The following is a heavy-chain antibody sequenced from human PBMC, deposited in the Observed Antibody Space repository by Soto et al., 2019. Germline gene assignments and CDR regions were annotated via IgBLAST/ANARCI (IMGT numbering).Heavy chain of an antibody. V-gene: IGHV3-23*01. J-gene: IGHJ4*02. D-gene: IGHD6-19*01. CDR3: AKGPHSSGWHYFDY. CDR2: VSGSGANT. Sequence: PGGSLRLSCAASGITFSSYAMSWVRQAPGKGLEWASTVSGSGANTYYADSVKGRFTISRDNSENTLYLQMISLRAEDMAIYYWAKGPHSSGWHYFDYWGQGTLVTVSS. CDR1: GITFSSYA.